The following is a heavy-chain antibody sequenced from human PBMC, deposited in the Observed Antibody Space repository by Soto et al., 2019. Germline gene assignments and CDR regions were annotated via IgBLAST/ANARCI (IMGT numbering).Heavy chain of an antibody. CDR1: GGSISSSSYY. V-gene: IGHV4-39*01. CDR2: IYYSGST. CDR3: ARHVNPWAQGAFDI. J-gene: IGHJ3*02. Sequence: QLQLQESGPGLVKPSETLSLTCTVSGGSISSSSYYWGWIRQPPGKGLEWIGSIYYSGSTYYNPSLQRRVTISVATSKNQFSLKLSSVTAADTAVYYCARHVNPWAQGAFDIWGQGTMVTVSS. D-gene: IGHD7-27*01.